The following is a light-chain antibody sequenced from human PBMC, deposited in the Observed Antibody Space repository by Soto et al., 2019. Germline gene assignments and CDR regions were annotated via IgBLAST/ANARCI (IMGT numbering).Light chain of an antibody. J-gene: IGKJ1*01. Sequence: DIQMTQSPSTLSASVGDRVTITCRASQSISIWLAWYQQKPGKAPKLLIYKASSLESGVPSRFSGSGSGTEFTLTISSLQPDDFAAYYCQQYHTYWTFGQGTKVEIK. CDR3: QQYHTYWT. V-gene: IGKV1-5*03. CDR2: KAS. CDR1: QSISIW.